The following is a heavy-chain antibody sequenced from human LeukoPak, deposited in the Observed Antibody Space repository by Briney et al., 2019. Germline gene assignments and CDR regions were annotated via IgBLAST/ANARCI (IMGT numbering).Heavy chain of an antibody. J-gene: IGHJ4*02. CDR1: GYTFTSYG. V-gene: IGHV1-18*01. D-gene: IGHD4-17*01. CDR2: ISAYNGNT. Sequence: ASVKVSCKASGYTFTSYGISWVRQAPGQGLEWMGRISAYNGNTNYAQKLQGRVTMTTDTSTSTAYMELRSLRSDDTAVYYSARRLRNTRADYWGQGTLVTVSS. CDR3: ARRLRNTRADY.